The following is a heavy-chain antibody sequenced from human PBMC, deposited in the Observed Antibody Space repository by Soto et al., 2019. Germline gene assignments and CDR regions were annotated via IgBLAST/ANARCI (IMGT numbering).Heavy chain of an antibody. CDR2: ITSSGSST. CDR1: GFTFSDYA. D-gene: IGHD5-12*01. CDR3: AKGAEGYVVSSLDY. V-gene: IGHV3-23*01. Sequence: VQLLESGGGFVQPGGSLRLSCAASGFTFSDYAMTWVRQAPGKGLEWVSAITSSGSSTYYAESVKGRLTISRDNSNSTLYLQMNSLRAEDTATYYCAKGAEGYVVSSLDYWGQGTLVTVSS. J-gene: IGHJ4*02.